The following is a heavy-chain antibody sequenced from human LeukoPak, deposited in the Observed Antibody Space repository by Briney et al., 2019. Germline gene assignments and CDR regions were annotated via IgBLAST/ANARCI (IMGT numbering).Heavy chain of an antibody. CDR2: ISSSSSSI. D-gene: IGHD3-10*01. CDR3: ARHYYGSGSVDY. V-gene: IGHV3-48*02. CDR1: GFTFSSYS. J-gene: IGHJ4*02. Sequence: GGSLRLSCAASGFTFSSYSMNWVRQAPGKGLEWISYISSSSSSIHYADSVKGRFTISRDNAKNSVYLQMNSLRDEDTAVYYCARHYYGSGSVDYWGQGTLVTVSS.